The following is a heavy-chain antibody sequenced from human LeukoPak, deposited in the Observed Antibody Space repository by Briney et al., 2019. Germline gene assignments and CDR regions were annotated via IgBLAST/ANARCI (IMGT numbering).Heavy chain of an antibody. CDR3: ARVLLLWFGELPDY. J-gene: IGHJ4*02. CDR1: GFTFSSYW. V-gene: IGHV3-7*01. Sequence: GGSLRLSCAASGFTFSSYWMSWVRQAPGKGLEWVANIKQGGSEKYYVDSVKGRFTISRDNAKNSLYLQMNSLRAEDTAVYYCARVLLLWFGELPDYWGQGTLVTVSS. CDR2: IKQGGSEK. D-gene: IGHD3-10*01.